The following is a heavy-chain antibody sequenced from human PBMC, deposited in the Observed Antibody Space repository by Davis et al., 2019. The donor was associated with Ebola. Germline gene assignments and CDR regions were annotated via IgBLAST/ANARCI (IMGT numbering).Heavy chain of an antibody. Sequence: PSETLSLTCTVSGGSISSYYWSWIRQPPGKGLEWIGYIYYSGSTNYNPSLKSRVTISVDTSKNQFSLKLSSVTAADTAVYYCARERRDIVVVPAAPGYYYYYYYMDVWGKGTTVTVSS. CDR1: GGSISSYY. CDR2: IYYSGST. V-gene: IGHV4-59*01. D-gene: IGHD2-2*01. CDR3: ARERRDIVVVPAAPGYYYYYYYMDV. J-gene: IGHJ6*03.